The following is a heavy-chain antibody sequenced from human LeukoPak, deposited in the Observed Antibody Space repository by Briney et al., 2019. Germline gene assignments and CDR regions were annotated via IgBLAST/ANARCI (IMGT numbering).Heavy chain of an antibody. D-gene: IGHD1/OR15-1a*01. CDR1: GDTFSSLT. Sequence: SVKVSCKASGDTFSSLTISWVRXAPGQXXEWMGRIIPILNIANYAQKFQGRVTLTADIATSTAYMELSSLRPEDTAIYYCARAYFLTGRTKMYYFDYWGQGTLVTVSS. V-gene: IGHV1-69*02. J-gene: IGHJ4*02. CDR2: IIPILNIA. CDR3: ARAYFLTGRTKMYYFDY.